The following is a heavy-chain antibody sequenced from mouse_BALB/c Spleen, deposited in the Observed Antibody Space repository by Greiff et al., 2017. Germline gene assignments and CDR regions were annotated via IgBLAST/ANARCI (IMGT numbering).Heavy chain of an antibody. CDR3: AREGITTGLDY. Sequence: VQLKESGPELVKPGASVKMSCKASGYTFTSYVMHWVKQKPGQGLEWIGYINPYNDGTKYNEKFKGKATLTSDKSSSTAYMELSSLTSEDSAVYYCAREGITTGLDYWGQGTTLTVSS. CDR2: INPYNDGT. CDR1: GYTFTSYV. D-gene: IGHD2-4*01. J-gene: IGHJ2*01. V-gene: IGHV1-14*01.